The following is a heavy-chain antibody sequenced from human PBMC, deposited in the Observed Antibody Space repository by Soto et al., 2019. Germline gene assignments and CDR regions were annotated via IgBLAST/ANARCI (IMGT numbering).Heavy chain of an antibody. J-gene: IGHJ4*02. CDR3: ARHGYSYGGGYFDY. CDR2: IYSGGSA. Sequence: EVQLVESGGGLFQPGGSLRLSCAASGFTVSSNYMSWVRQAPGKGLEWVSVIYSGGSAYYADSVKGRFTISRDNSKNTLYLQMNSLRVEDTAVYYCARHGYSYGGGYFDYWGQGTLVTVSS. V-gene: IGHV3-66*04. D-gene: IGHD5-18*01. CDR1: GFTVSSNY.